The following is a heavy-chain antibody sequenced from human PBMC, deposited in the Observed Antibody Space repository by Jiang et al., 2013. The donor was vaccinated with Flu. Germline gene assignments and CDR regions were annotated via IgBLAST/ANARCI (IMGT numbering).Heavy chain of an antibody. D-gene: IGHD2-21*01. CDR3: AHRTYSHFYYYGLDV. J-gene: IGHJ6*02. V-gene: IGHV2-5*02. CDR2: IYWDDDK. Sequence: GKALEWVALIYWDDDKRYSPSLKSRLTITKDASKNQVVLTMTDMDPVDTATYYCAHRTYSHFYYYGLDVWGQGTTVTVS.